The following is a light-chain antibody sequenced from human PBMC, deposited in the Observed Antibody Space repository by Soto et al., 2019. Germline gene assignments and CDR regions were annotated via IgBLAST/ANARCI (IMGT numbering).Light chain of an antibody. V-gene: IGLV1-44*01. CDR2: SDN. J-gene: IGLJ2*01. CDR1: SSNIGTNT. CDR3: AAWDVSLVV. Sequence: QLVLTQPPSASGTPGQRVTISCSGSSSNIGTNTVIWYQQLPGAAPKLLIYSDNQRPSGVPDRFAGSKSGTSASLAISGLQPEDEADYYCAAWDVSLVVFGGGTKVTGL.